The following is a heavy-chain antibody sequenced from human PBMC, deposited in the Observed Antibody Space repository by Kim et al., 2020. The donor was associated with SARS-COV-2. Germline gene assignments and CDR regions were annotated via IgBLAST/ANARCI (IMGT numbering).Heavy chain of an antibody. CDR3: ANTLGNTSCYRFCYYGM. CDR1: GFTFSSYG. Sequence: GGSLRLSCAASGFTFSSYGMHWVRQAPGKGLEWVAVISYDGSNKYYADSVKGRFTISRDNSKNTLYLQMNSLRAEDTAVYYCANTLGNTSCYRFCYYGM. J-gene: IGHJ6*01. V-gene: IGHV3-30*18. CDR2: ISYDGSNK. D-gene: IGHD2-2*01.